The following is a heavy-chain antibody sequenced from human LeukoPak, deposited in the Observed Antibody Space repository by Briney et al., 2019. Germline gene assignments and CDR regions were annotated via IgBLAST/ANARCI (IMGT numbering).Heavy chain of an antibody. CDR1: GGSISSYY. J-gene: IGHJ6*03. CDR3: ARLGGYCSSTSCYTGHYYYYYMDV. Sequence: SETLSLTCTVSGGSISSYYWTWIRQPPGKGLEWIGNIYTSGSTNYNPSLKSRVTISVDTSKNQFSLKLSSVTAADTAVYYCARLGGYCSSTSCYTGHYYYYYMDVWGKGTTVTVSS. D-gene: IGHD2-2*02. V-gene: IGHV4-4*09. CDR2: IYTSGST.